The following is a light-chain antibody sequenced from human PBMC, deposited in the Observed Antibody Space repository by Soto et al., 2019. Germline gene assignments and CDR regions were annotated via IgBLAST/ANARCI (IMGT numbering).Light chain of an antibody. V-gene: IGKV1-5*03. CDR1: QSISTF. J-gene: IGKJ1*01. Sequence: DIQMTQSPSTLSASVGDRVTITCRASQSISTFLAWYQQKPGKAPKILIYKASSLRSGVPSRFSGSGSGTEFTLTISSLQPDDFAAYYYQPYNSSWESFGQGTKVE. CDR2: KAS. CDR3: QPYNSSWES.